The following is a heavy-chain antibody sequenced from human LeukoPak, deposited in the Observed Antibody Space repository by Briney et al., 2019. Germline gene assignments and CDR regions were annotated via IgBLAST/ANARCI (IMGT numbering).Heavy chain of an antibody. D-gene: IGHD3-16*01. J-gene: IGHJ4*02. CDR2: IYYSGST. CDR1: GGSISSYY. CDR3: AKDRRKSPFG. Sequence: SETLSLTCTVSGGSISSYYWSWIRQPPGKGLEWIGYIYYSGSTNYNPSLKSRVTISVDTSKNQFSLKLSSVTAADTAVYYCAKDRRKSPFGWGQGTLVTVSS. V-gene: IGHV4-59*01.